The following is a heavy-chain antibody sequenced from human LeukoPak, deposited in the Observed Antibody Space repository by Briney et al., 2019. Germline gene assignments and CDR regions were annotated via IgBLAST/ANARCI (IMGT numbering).Heavy chain of an antibody. CDR3: APQGYCTSTSCVMAY. V-gene: IGHV3-23*01. CDR2: ISDDPGST. J-gene: IGHJ4*02. CDR1: GFTFSSYV. Sequence: GGSLRLSCAASGFTFSSYVMSWVRQAPGKGLEWVSTISDDPGSTFYADSVKGRFTISRDNSENTLYLQMNSLRAEDTAVYYCAPQGYCTSTSCVMAYWGQGTLVTVSS. D-gene: IGHD2-2*01.